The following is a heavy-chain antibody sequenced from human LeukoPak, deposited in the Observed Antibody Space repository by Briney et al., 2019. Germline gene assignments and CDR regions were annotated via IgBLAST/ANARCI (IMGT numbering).Heavy chain of an antibody. J-gene: IGHJ4*02. CDR3: ARDLGGSSGYYYYFDY. D-gene: IGHD3-22*01. CDR2: INPSGGST. CDR1: GYTFTSYY. V-gene: IGHV1-46*01. Sequence: ASVTVSCKASGYTFTSYYMHWVRQAPGQGLEWMGIINPSGGSTSYAQKFQGRVTVTRDTSTSTVYMELSSLRSEDTAVYYCARDLGGSSGYYYYFDYWGQGTLVTVSS.